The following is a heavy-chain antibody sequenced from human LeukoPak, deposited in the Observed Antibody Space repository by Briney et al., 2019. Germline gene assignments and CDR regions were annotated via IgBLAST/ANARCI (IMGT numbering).Heavy chain of an antibody. J-gene: IGHJ4*02. V-gene: IGHV3-7*01. Sequence: GGSLRLSCAASGFTFSSYWMSWVRQAPGKGLEWVANIKQDGSEKYYVDSVKGRFTISRDNAKNSLYLQMNSLRAEDTAVYYCARQMAPLEYYFDYWGQGTLVTVSS. D-gene: IGHD5-24*01. CDR3: ARQMAPLEYYFDY. CDR2: IKQDGSEK. CDR1: GFTFSSYW.